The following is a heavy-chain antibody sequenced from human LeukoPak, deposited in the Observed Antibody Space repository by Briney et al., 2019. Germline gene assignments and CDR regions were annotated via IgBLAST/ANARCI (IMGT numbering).Heavy chain of an antibody. V-gene: IGHV3-23*01. CDR2: ISGSGGST. CDR3: AKDGAGSQSYCSSTSCYVDY. CDR1: GFTFSSYA. Sequence: GGSLRLSCAAPGFTFSSYAMSWVRQAPGKGLEWVSAISGSGGSTYYADSVKGRFTISRDNSKNTLYLQMNSLRAEDTAVYYCAKDGAGSQSYCSSTSCYVDYWGQGTLVTVSS. D-gene: IGHD2-2*01. J-gene: IGHJ4*02.